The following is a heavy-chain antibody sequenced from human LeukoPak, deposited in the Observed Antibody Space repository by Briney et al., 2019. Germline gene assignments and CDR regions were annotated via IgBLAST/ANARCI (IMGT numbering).Heavy chain of an antibody. J-gene: IGHJ6*03. V-gene: IGHV1-2*02. Sequence: ASVKVSCKASGYTFTGYYMHWVRQAPGQGLEWMGWINPNSGGTNYAQKFQGRVTMTRDTSISTAYMELSRLRSDDTAVYYCARGGDILTGYGYYYYYYMDVWGKGTTVTISS. CDR3: ARGGDILTGYGYYYYYYMDV. D-gene: IGHD3-9*01. CDR1: GYTFTGYY. CDR2: INPNSGGT.